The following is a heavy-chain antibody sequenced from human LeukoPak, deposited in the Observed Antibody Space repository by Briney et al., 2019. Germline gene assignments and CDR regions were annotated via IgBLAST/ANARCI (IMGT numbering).Heavy chain of an antibody. CDR2: ISRSGSTT. Sequence: PGGSLRLSCVGSGFTFSADSMNWVRQAPEKALEWISYISRSGSTTYYGHSVKGRSTIPRDNAKNSVFLQLNSLRDEDTAVYFCARDRPGKYYFDSWGQGALVIVSS. CDR1: GFTFSADS. J-gene: IGHJ4*02. V-gene: IGHV3-48*02. D-gene: IGHD1-14*01. CDR3: ARDRPGKYYFDS.